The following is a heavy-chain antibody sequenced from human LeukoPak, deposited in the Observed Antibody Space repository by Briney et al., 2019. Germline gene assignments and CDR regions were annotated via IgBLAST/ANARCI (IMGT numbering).Heavy chain of an antibody. CDR2: IKQDGSEK. D-gene: IGHD6-19*01. V-gene: IGHV3-7*01. J-gene: IGHJ4*02. CDR3: ASSIAVADPGDY. Sequence: PGGSLRLSCAASGFTFSSYWMSWVRQAPGKGLEWVANIKQDGSEKYYVDSVKGRFTISRDNSKNTLYLQMNSLRAEDTAVYYCASSIAVADPGDYWGQGTLVTVSS. CDR1: GFTFSSYW.